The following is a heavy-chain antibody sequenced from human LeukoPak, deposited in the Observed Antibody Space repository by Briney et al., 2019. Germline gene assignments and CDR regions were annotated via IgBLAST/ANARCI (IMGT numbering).Heavy chain of an antibody. D-gene: IGHD1-26*01. J-gene: IGHJ4*02. Sequence: ASVKVSCKASGYTFTSYAMNWVRQAPGQGLEWMGWINTNTGNPTYAQGFTGRFVFSLDTSVSTAYLQISSLKAEDTAVYYCARGSIVGATFDYFDYWGQGTLVTVSS. CDR2: INTNTGNP. V-gene: IGHV7-4-1*02. CDR3: ARGSIVGATFDYFDY. CDR1: GYTFTSYA.